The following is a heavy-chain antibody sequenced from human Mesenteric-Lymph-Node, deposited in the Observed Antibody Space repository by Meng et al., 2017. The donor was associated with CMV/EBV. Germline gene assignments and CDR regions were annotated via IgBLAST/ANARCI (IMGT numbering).Heavy chain of an antibody. CDR2: ISSTSSYT. J-gene: IGHJ4*02. V-gene: IGHV3-21*01. Sequence: SCAASGFSFGTYTMTWVRQAPGKGLEWVSSISSTSSYTFSADSVKGRFTISRDNAKNSLYLQMNSLRAEDTAVYYCARLEQQLDTLDYWGQGTLVTVSS. CDR3: ARLEQQLDTLDY. CDR1: GFSFGTYT. D-gene: IGHD6-13*01.